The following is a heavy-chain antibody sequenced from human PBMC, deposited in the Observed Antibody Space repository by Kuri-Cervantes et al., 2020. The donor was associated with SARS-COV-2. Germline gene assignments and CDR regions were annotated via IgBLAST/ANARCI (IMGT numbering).Heavy chain of an antibody. V-gene: IGHV3-48*01. D-gene: IGHD2-2*01. CDR1: GFTFSSYS. Sequence: GESLKISCAASGFTFSSYSMNWVRQAPGKGLEWVSYISSSSTINYADSVKGRFTISRDNAKNSLYLQMNSLRAEDTAVYYCAREGPTATLYPWGQGTLVTVSS. CDR3: AREGPTATLYP. CDR2: ISSSSTI. J-gene: IGHJ5*02.